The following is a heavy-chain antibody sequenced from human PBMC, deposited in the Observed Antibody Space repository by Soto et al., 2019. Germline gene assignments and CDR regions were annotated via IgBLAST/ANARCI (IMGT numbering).Heavy chain of an antibody. J-gene: IGHJ4*02. Sequence: QVQLQESGPGLVKPSQTLSLTCTVSGGSISSGDYYWSWIRQPPGKGLEWIGYIYYSGSTYYNPSHKSGVTLTVDTSKHQFSLKLSSVTAADTAVYYCARAFDSNYDYWGQGTLVTVSS. CDR1: GGSISSGDYY. V-gene: IGHV4-30-4*01. CDR3: ARAFDSNYDY. D-gene: IGHD3-10*01. CDR2: IYYSGST.